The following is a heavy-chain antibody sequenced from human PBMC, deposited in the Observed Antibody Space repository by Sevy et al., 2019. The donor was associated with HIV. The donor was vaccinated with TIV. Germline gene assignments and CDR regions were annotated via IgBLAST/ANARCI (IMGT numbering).Heavy chain of an antibody. D-gene: IGHD1-1*01. Sequence: SXTLSLXCAVXXGXXSXXYWXXIRQPPXKXLEWFGKINXXXXTNYNPSLESRVTISVDTSKNQFSLKLSSVTAADTAVYYXARRNWXXXXXXXXWGQGTLVTVSS. CDR2: INXXXXT. J-gene: IGHJ5*02. CDR1: XGXXSXXY. V-gene: IGHV4-34*01. CDR3: ARRNWXXXXXXXX.